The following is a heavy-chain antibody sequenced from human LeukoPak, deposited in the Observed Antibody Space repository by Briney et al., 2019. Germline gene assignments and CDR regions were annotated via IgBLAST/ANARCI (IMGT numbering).Heavy chain of an antibody. CDR3: ARRPGIFDI. D-gene: IGHD6-13*01. Sequence: SETLSLTCSVSGGSISSGGYYWSWIRQHPGKGLEWIGYIYHNGSTFYNPSLKSRVTISLDTSKNQFSLKLRSVTAADTAVFYCARRPGIFDIWGQGTMVTVSS. J-gene: IGHJ3*02. CDR1: GGSISSGGYY. CDR2: IYHNGST. V-gene: IGHV4-31*03.